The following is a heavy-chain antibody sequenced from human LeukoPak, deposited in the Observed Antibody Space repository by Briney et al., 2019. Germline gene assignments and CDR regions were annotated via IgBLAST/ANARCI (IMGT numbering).Heavy chain of an antibody. Sequence: RGSLRLSCAPSRFTFSNAWMSTGPQAPGKGREWGGRIKSKTDGGKIYYVAPVKGNFSISRDVTNNTLYFQMNSLNPEDTAMYYCTAAYPGLLRYFDWLLTSPDYCGQGPLVLVS. J-gene: IGHJ4*02. V-gene: IGHV3-15*01. CDR3: TAAYPGLLRYFDWLLTSPDY. CDR2: IKSKTDGGKI. CDR1: RFTFSNAW. D-gene: IGHD3-9*01.